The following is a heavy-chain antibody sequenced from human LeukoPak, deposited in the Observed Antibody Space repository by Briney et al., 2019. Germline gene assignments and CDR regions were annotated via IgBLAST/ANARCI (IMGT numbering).Heavy chain of an antibody. J-gene: IGHJ4*02. CDR1: GFTFSSYG. V-gene: IGHV3-33*08. D-gene: IGHD1-26*01. CDR2: IWYDGSNK. Sequence: PGGSLRLSCAASGFTFSSYGMHWVRQAPGKGLEWVAVIWYDGSNKYYADSVKGRFTISRDNSKNTLYLQMNSLRAEDTAVYYCARDWDPIVGATYLDYWGQGTLVTVSS. CDR3: ARDWDPIVGATYLDY.